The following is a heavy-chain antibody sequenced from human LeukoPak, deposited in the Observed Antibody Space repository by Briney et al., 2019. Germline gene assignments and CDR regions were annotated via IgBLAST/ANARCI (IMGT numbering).Heavy chain of an antibody. V-gene: IGHV3-11*01. J-gene: IGHJ4*02. Sequence: GGSLRLSCAAFGFTFRDYYMTWIRQAPGKGLEWVSYITHSGATVFYADSVRGRFTISRDNVENSLYLQMNSLRDEDTAVYYCARAYGDHGLYYFDFWGQGTLVTVSS. CDR3: ARAYGDHGLYYFDF. CDR1: GFTFRDYY. CDR2: ITHSGATV. D-gene: IGHD4-17*01.